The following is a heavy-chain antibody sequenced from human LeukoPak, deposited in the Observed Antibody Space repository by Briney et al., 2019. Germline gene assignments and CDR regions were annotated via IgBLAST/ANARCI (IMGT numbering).Heavy chain of an antibody. CDR3: TATYYYDSSGYYYSEGWIDY. D-gene: IGHD3-22*01. J-gene: IGHJ4*02. Sequence: GGSLRLSCAAPGFTFSNAWMSWVRQAPGKGLERVGRIKSKTDGGTTDYAAPVKGRFTISRDDSKNTLYLQMNSLKTEDTAVYYCTATYYYDSSGYYYSEGWIDYWGQGTLVTVSS. CDR1: GFTFSNAW. CDR2: IKSKTDGGTT. V-gene: IGHV3-15*01.